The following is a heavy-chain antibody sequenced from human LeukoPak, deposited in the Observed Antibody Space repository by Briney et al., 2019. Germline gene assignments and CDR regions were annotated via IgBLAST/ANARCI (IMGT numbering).Heavy chain of an antibody. CDR3: ARPYSSSWYNWFDP. Sequence: PSETLSLTCTVSGGSISSYYWSWIRQPPGKGLEWIGYIYYSGSTNYNPSLKSRVTISVDTSKNQFSLKLSSVTAADTAVYYCARPYSSSWYNWFDPWGQGTLVTVSS. CDR2: IYYSGST. D-gene: IGHD6-13*01. V-gene: IGHV4-59*01. CDR1: GGSISSYY. J-gene: IGHJ5*02.